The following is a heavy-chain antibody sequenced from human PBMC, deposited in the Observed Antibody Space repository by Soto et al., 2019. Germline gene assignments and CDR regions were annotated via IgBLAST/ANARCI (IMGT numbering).Heavy chain of an antibody. CDR2: ISSSSSYI. V-gene: IGHV3-21*01. J-gene: IGHJ4*02. CDR3: ARDQPGYSYGYGLGY. Sequence: PGGSLRLYCATSGFTFSSYSMNWVRQAPGKGLEWVSSISSSSSYIYYADSVKGRFTISRDNAKNSLYLQMNSLRAEDTAVYYCARDQPGYSYGYGLGYWGQGT. D-gene: IGHD5-18*01. CDR1: GFTFSSYS.